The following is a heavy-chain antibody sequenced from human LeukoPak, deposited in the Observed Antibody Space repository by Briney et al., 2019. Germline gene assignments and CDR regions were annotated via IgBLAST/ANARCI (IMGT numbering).Heavy chain of an antibody. CDR3: ASGACSSTSCYTREDFDY. J-gene: IGHJ4*02. Sequence: PGRSLRLSCAASGFTFSSYGMHWVRQAPGKGLEWVAVIWYDGSNKYYADSVKGRFTISRDNSKNTLYLQMNSLRAEDTAVYYCASGACSSTSCYTREDFDYWGQGTLVTVSS. CDR2: IWYDGSNK. CDR1: GFTFSSYG. V-gene: IGHV3-33*01. D-gene: IGHD2-2*02.